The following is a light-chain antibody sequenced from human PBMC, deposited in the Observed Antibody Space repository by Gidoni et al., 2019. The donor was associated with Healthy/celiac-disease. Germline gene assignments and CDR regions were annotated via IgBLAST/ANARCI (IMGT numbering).Light chain of an antibody. CDR1: QSSSSY. CDR2: AAS. Sequence: DIQMTQSPSSLSAYVGDRVTITGRASQSSSSYFNWYQPKPAKAPKLLIYAASSWQSGVPSRFSGSASVTAFTPPISSLLPADFATYYFPQSYSTPLTFGGGTKVEIK. J-gene: IGKJ4*01. V-gene: IGKV1-39*01. CDR3: PQSYSTPLT.